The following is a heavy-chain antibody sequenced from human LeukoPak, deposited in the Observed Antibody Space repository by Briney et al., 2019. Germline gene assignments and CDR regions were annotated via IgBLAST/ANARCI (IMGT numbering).Heavy chain of an antibody. D-gene: IGHD2-15*01. J-gene: IGHJ4*02. CDR3: ARDLCSGGSCYSVGIDY. V-gene: IGHV1-46*01. CDR1: GYTFTSYY. Sequence: GASVKVSCKASGYTFTSYYMHWVRQAPGQGLEWMGIINPSGGSTSYAQKFQGRVTMTRDTSTSTVYMELSSLRSGDTAVYYCARDLCSGGSCYSVGIDYWGQGTLVTVSS. CDR2: INPSGGST.